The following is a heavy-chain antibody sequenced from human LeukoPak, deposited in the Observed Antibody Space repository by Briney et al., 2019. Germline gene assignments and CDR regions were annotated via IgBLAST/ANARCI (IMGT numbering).Heavy chain of an antibody. V-gene: IGHV3-30*06. CDR1: GFTFSDYG. Sequence: GGSLRLSCAASGFTFSDYGIHWFRLAPGKGLEWVGVTSSDGSNKFYADSVKGRFTVSRDNSKNTLYLQMNSLRAEDTAVYCCARDNDPDYSSSPGWFDLWGQGTLVTVSS. J-gene: IGHJ5*02. D-gene: IGHD3-22*01. CDR3: ARDNDPDYSSSPGWFDL. CDR2: TSSDGSNK.